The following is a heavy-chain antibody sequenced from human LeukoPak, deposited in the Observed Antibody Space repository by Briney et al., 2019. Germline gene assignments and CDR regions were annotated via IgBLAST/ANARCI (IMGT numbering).Heavy chain of an antibody. J-gene: IGHJ4*02. CDR1: GYTFTGYY. CDR3: ARAPMIVVVFPPRLDF. Sequence: ASVKVSCKPSGYTFTGYYMHWVRQAPGQGLEWMGWINPNTGGTNCAQNFQGRVTMTSDTSISTAYMELSSLRSDHTAMYYCARAPMIVVVFPPRLDFWGQGTLVTVSS. CDR2: INPNTGGT. V-gene: IGHV1-2*02. D-gene: IGHD3-22*01.